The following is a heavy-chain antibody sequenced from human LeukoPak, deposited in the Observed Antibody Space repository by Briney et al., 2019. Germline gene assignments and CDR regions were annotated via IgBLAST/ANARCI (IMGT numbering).Heavy chain of an antibody. Sequence: GGPLRLSCAASGFTFSSYWMSWVRQAPGKGLEWVANIKQDGSEKYYVDSVKGRFTISRDNAKNSLYLQMNSLRAEDTAVCYCARGVAGPRTFDIWGQGTMVTVSS. D-gene: IGHD6-19*01. CDR1: GFTFSSYW. CDR2: IKQDGSEK. J-gene: IGHJ3*02. V-gene: IGHV3-7*01. CDR3: ARGVAGPRTFDI.